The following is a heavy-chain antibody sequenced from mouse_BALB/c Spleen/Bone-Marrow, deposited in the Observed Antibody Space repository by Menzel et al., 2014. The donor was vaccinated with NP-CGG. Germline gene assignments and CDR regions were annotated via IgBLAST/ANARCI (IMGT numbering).Heavy chain of an antibody. CDR1: GFNIXDTY. CDR2: IDPANGNT. Sequence: EVQLQQSGAELVKPGASVKLSCTASGFNIXDTYMHWVKQRPEQGLEWIGRIDPANGNTKYDPKFQGKATITADTSSNTAYLQLSSLTSEDTAVYYCASYRYAWYFDVWGAGTTATVSS. J-gene: IGHJ1*01. V-gene: IGHV14-3*02. D-gene: IGHD2-14*01. CDR3: ASYRYAWYFDV.